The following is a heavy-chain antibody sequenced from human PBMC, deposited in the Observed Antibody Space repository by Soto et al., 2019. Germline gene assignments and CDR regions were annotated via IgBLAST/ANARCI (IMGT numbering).Heavy chain of an antibody. J-gene: IGHJ4*02. Sequence: EVQLAESGGGMVQPGGSLRLSCVASGFTFSSYDMHWVRQAPGKGLEYVSASSSNGGTTYYGNSGKVRFTISRDNSKNTLYLQMGSLRAEDMAVYYCVRRVSGNYDYWGQGTLVTVSS. CDR2: SSSNGGTT. V-gene: IGHV3-64*01. D-gene: IGHD1-7*01. CDR3: VRRVSGNYDY. CDR1: GFTFSSYD.